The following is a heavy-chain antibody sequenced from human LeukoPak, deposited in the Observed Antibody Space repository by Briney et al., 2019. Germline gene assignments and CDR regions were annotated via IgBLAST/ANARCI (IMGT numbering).Heavy chain of an antibody. Sequence: PGGSLRLSCVASGLTVSNHWMSWVRQAPGKGLEWVANIREERGQEYYVDSVKGRFTISKNSAKNPLYLQMNTLRVEDTAMYYCASLDTAKQPLANHWGQGTLVTVSS. D-gene: IGHD5-18*01. V-gene: IGHV3-7*03. CDR3: ASLDTAKQPLANH. J-gene: IGHJ5*02. CDR2: IREERGQE. CDR1: GLTVSNHW.